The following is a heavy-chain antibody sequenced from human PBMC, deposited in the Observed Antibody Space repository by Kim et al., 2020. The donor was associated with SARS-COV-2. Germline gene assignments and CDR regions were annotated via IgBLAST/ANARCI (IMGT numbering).Heavy chain of an antibody. J-gene: IGHJ4*01. Sequence: GGSLRLSCLGSGFTFNTYALNWIRQAPGKGLQWVAVTSSDGSITIYADSVKGRFTISRDNSKNTVYLQMSSLSVEDTALYYCVREGYASGTIGDFDYWG. V-gene: IGHV3-30-3*01. CDR2: TSSDGSIT. CDR1: GFTFNTYA. CDR3: VREGYASGTIGDFDY. D-gene: IGHD3-10*01.